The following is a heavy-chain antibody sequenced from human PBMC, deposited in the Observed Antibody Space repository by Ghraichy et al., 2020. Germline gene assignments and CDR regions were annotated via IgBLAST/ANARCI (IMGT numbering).Heavy chain of an antibody. CDR1: GGSITNTYYY. CDR3: AKGKRFNLNPEAFDS. J-gene: IGHJ4*02. Sequence: SETLSLTCSVSGGSITNTYYYWAWIRQPPGKGLEWIGSLYFDGATYYNSSLSSRVFISVDTSKNLFSLKLTSVTTKDTAVYFYAKGKRFNLNPEAFDSWGQGALVTVSS. V-gene: IGHV4-39*01. D-gene: IGHD1-20*01. CDR2: LYFDGAT.